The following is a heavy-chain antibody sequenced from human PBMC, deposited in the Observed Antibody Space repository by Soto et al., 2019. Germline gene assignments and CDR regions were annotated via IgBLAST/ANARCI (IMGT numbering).Heavy chain of an antibody. CDR2: IIPILGIA. V-gene: IGHV1-69*02. D-gene: IGHD2-2*01. CDR1: GGTFSSYT. CDR3: ARGESCSSTSCYHHYYYYMDV. Sequence: QVQLVQSGAEVKKPGSSVKVSCKASGGTFSSYTISWVRQAPGQGLEWMGRIIPILGIANYAQKFQGRVTITADKSTSTAYMELSRLRSEDTAVYYCARGESCSSTSCYHHYYYYMDVWGKGTTVTVSS. J-gene: IGHJ6*03.